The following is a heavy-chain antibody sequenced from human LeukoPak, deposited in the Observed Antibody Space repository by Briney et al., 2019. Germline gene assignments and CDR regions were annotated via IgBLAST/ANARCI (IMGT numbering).Heavy chain of an antibody. V-gene: IGHV3-23*01. CDR1: QFTFSSSG. Sequence: QPGGSLRLSCAASQFTFSSSGMAWVRQSPEKGLEWVSAITGSGATTYYADSVKGRFTISRDNSKSTVSLQMNSLRAEGTAIYYCAKMQGYFDYWGQGALVTVSS. J-gene: IGHJ4*02. CDR3: AKMQGYFDY. CDR2: ITGSGATT.